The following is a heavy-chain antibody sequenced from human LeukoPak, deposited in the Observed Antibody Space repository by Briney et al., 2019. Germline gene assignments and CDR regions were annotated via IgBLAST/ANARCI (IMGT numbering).Heavy chain of an antibody. CDR1: GFTFSSYA. V-gene: IGHV3-23*01. CDR3: ARDPQAYYFDY. Sequence: GSLRLSCAASGFTFSSYAMSWVRQAPGKGLEWVSAISGSGGSTYYADSVKGRFTISRDNAKNSLYLQMNSLRAEDTAVYYCARDPQAYYFDYWGQGTLVTVSS. CDR2: ISGSGGST. J-gene: IGHJ4*02.